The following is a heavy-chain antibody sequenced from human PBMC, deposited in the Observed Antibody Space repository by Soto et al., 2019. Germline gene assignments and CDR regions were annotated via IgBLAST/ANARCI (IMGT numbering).Heavy chain of an antibody. D-gene: IGHD5-12*01. J-gene: IGHJ3*02. V-gene: IGHV3-30*04. CDR1: GLTFSSYA. Sequence: GGSLRLSCAASGLTFSSYAMHWVRQAPGKGLEGVAVISYDGSNKDYADSVKGRFTISRDNSKNTLYLQMNSLRAEDTSVYYCPRPFSVEMAKNDAFDIWGQGTMVTVSS. CDR3: PRPFSVEMAKNDAFDI. CDR2: ISYDGSNK.